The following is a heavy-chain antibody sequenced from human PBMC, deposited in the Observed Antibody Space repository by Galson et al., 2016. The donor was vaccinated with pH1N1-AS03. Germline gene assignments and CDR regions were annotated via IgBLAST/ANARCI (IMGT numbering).Heavy chain of an antibody. V-gene: IGHV3-53*01. CDR2: LSAGNDA. J-gene: IGHJ6*01. D-gene: IGHD3-10*01. CDR1: GFSVRTNY. Sequence: SLRLSCAASGFSVRTNYMTWIRHTPGKGLEWVSLLSAGNDAYYAGSVRGRFTISRSDSKNTLHLQMNSLRADDTGVYYCARDRHHSSRHYYYSMDVWGQGTTVTVAS. CDR3: ARDRHHSSRHYYYSMDV.